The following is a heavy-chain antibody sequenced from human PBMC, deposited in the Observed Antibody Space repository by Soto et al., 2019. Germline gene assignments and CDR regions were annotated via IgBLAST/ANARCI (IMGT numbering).Heavy chain of an antibody. Sequence: HPGGSLRLSCAASGFTFSSYGMHWVRQAPGKGLEWVAVISYDGSNKYYADSVKGRFTISRDNSKNTLYLQMNSLRAEDTAVYYCAKTRRSYDILSPYDYWGQGTLVTVSS. CDR1: GFTFSSYG. D-gene: IGHD3-9*01. V-gene: IGHV3-30*18. CDR3: AKTRRSYDILSPYDY. CDR2: ISYDGSNK. J-gene: IGHJ4*02.